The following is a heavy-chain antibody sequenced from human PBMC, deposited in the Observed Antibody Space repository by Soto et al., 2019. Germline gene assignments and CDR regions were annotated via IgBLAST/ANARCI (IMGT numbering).Heavy chain of an antibody. V-gene: IGHV1-18*01. CDR2: ISAYNGNT. CDR1: GYTFTSYG. CDR3: ARDGIGYCSGGSCHKDY. Sequence: QVQLVQSGAEVKKPRASVKVSCKASGYTFTSYGISWVRQAPGQGLEWMGWISAYNGNTNYAQKLQGRVTMTTDTSTSTAYMELRSLRSDDTAVYYCARDGIGYCSGGSCHKDYWGQGTLVTVSS. D-gene: IGHD2-15*01. J-gene: IGHJ4*02.